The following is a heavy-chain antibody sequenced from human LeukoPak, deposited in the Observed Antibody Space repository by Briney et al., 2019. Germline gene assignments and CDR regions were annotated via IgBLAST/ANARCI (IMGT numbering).Heavy chain of an antibody. D-gene: IGHD4-23*01. Sequence: PGGSLRLSCAASGFTFSSYGMHWVRQDPGKGLEWVAVIWYDGSNKYYADSVKGRFTISRDSCKNTLFLHMNTLRAEDTAIYYCAKDRTVGGSYWYFDLWGRGTLVTVSS. J-gene: IGHJ2*01. CDR1: GFTFSSYG. CDR3: AKDRTVGGSYWYFDL. CDR2: IWYDGSNK. V-gene: IGHV3-33*06.